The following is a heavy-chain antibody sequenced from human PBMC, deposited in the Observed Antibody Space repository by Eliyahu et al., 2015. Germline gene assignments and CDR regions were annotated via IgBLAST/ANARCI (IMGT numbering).Heavy chain of an antibody. V-gene: IGHV4-34*01. CDR3: ARQQLVRKNQHHTVDY. D-gene: IGHD6-13*01. CDR1: GXSFXXYY. Sequence: QVQLQQWGAGLLKPSETLSLTXAXXGXSFXXYYXSWIRQXPGKGLEXIGEXNHSGSTNYNPSLKSRVTISVDTSKNQFSLKLSSVTAADTAVYYCARQQLVRKNQHHTVDYWGQGTLVTVSS. J-gene: IGHJ4*02. CDR2: XNHSGST.